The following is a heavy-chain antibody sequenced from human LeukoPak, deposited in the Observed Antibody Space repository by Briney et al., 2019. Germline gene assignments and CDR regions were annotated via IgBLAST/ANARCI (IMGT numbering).Heavy chain of an antibody. CDR1: GSTFSSYW. D-gene: IGHD5-12*01. V-gene: IGHV3-7*01. Sequence: AGGSLRLSCAASGSTFSSYWMSWVRQAPGKGLEWVANIKQDGSEKYYVDSVKGRFTISRDNAKNSLYLQMNSLRAEDTAVYYCARYIVATDYFDYWGQGTLVTVSS. CDR2: IKQDGSEK. J-gene: IGHJ4*02. CDR3: ARYIVATDYFDY.